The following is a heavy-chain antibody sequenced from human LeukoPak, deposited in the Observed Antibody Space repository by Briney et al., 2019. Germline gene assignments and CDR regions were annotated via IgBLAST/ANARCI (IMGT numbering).Heavy chain of an antibody. CDR1: GFTFSNFW. Sequence: AGGSLGLSCAASGFTFSNFWMHWVRQAPEKGLVWVSRIHSDGSSTSYADSVKGRFTISRDNAKNTLYLQMNSLRAEDTAVYYCASGQFWSGYYYDYWGQGTLVTVSS. CDR2: IHSDGSST. J-gene: IGHJ4*02. D-gene: IGHD3-3*01. CDR3: ASGQFWSGYYYDY. V-gene: IGHV3-74*01.